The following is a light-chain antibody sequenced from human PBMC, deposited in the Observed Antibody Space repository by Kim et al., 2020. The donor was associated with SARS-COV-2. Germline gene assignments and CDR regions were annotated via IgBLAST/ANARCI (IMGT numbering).Light chain of an antibody. V-gene: IGKV1-13*02. CDR3: QQLNTYPLT. CDR1: QDVGGN. J-gene: IGKJ4*01. Sequence: AIQLTQSPSSLSASVGDRVTITCRTSQDVGGNFAWYQQKPGKAPKLLMYGVFTLASGVPSRFSGGGFGTDFTLTIRSLQPEDFATYYCQQLNTYPLTFGGGTRWIS. CDR2: GVF.